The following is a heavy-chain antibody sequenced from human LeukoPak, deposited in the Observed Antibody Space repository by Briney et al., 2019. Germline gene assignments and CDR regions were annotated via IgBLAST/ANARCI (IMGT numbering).Heavy chain of an antibody. CDR1: GFTFSSYA. CDR3: AKLARYSYVGVYYFDY. D-gene: IGHD5-18*01. J-gene: IGHJ4*02. Sequence: PGGSLRLSCAASGFTFSSYAMSWVRQAPGKGLEWVSAISGSSGSTYYADSVKGRFTISRDNSQSTLFLQMNSLRAEDTAVYYCAKLARYSYVGVYYFDYWGQGTLVTVSS. V-gene: IGHV3-23*01. CDR2: ISGSSGST.